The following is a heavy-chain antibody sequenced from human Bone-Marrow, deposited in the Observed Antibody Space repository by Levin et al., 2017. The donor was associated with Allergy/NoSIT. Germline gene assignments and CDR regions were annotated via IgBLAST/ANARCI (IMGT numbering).Heavy chain of an antibody. D-gene: IGHD1-14*01. V-gene: IGHV3-66*01. CDR2: IYSGERP. CDR1: GFIVNDHY. CDR3: ARGPRIGNARGWFDP. Sequence: QSGGSLRLSCAASGFIVNDHYMTWVRQAPGKGLECVSVIYSGERPFYSDSVKGRFTISRDNSNNTLYLQMNSLRVEDTAIYYCARGPRIGNARGWFDPWGQGILVTVSS. J-gene: IGHJ5*02.